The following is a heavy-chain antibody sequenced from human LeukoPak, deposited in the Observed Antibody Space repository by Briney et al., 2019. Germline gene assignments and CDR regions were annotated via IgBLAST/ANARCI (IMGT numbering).Heavy chain of an antibody. CDR3: AKDLRLDDFWTGHPAFEI. D-gene: IGHD3/OR15-3a*01. CDR2: INSHTGAT. J-gene: IGHJ3*02. Sequence: GASVKVSCKASGYTSTGYYMHWVRQAPGQGLEWMGWINSHTGATNYAQKFQGRVTISRDTSISTAYMEVTTLRSDDTAVYYCAKDLRLDDFWTGHPAFEIWGQGTMVTVSS. V-gene: IGHV1-2*02. CDR1: GYTSTGYY.